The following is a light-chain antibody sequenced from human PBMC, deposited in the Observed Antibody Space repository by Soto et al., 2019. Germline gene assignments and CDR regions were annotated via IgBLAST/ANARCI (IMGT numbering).Light chain of an antibody. V-gene: IGLV2-23*01. Sequence: QSALTQPASVSGSPGQSITISCTGTSSDVGSYNLVSWYQQYPGKVPKLMIYEDSKRPSGVSNRFSGSKSGNTASLTISRLHAEDEADYYCCSYAGSSTVVFGGGTKLTVL. CDR2: EDS. J-gene: IGLJ2*01. CDR1: SSDVGSYNL. CDR3: CSYAGSSTVV.